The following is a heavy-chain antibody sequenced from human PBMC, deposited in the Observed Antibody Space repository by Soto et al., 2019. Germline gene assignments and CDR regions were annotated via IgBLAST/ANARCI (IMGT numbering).Heavy chain of an antibody. D-gene: IGHD1-7*01. CDR3: ARDQEAAGTRYFDY. CDR2: IYYSGST. J-gene: IGHJ4*02. V-gene: IGHV4-31*03. Sequence: SETLSLTCTVSGGSISSRVYFWSWIRQHPGKGLEWIGYIYYSGSTYYNPSLKSRVTISVDTSKNQFSLKLSSVTAADTAVYYCARDQEAAGTRYFDYWGQGTLVTVSS. CDR1: GGSISSRVYF.